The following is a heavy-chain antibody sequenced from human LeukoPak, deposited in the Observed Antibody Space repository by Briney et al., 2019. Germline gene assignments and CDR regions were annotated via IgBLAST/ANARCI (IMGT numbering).Heavy chain of an antibody. CDR2: IIPIFGTA. Sequence: ASVKVSCKASGGTFSSYAISWVRQAPGQGLEWMGGIIPIFGTANYAQKFQGRVTITTDESTSTAYMELSSLRSEDTAVYYCAREWFGELSTVSYYFDYWGQGTLVTVSS. D-gene: IGHD3-10*01. CDR3: AREWFGELSTVSYYFDY. CDR1: GGTFSSYA. J-gene: IGHJ4*02. V-gene: IGHV1-69*05.